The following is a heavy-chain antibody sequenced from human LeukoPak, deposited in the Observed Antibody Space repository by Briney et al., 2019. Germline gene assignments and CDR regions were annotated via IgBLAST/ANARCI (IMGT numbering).Heavy chain of an antibody. V-gene: IGHV3-23*01. CDR3: AKWVNYYYDSSGWFDP. J-gene: IGHJ5*02. D-gene: IGHD3-22*01. CDR1: GFTFSSYA. Sequence: GGSLRLSGAASGFTFSSYAMSWVRQAPGKGLEWVSAISGSGGSTYYADSVKGRFTISRDNSKNTLYLQMNSLRAEDTAVYYCAKWVNYYYDSSGWFDPWGQGTLVTVSS. CDR2: ISGSGGST.